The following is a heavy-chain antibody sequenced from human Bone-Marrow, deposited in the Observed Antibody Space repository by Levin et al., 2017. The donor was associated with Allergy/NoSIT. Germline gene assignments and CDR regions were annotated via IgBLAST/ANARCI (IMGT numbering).Heavy chain of an antibody. J-gene: IGHJ4*02. CDR3: ANGDTGFYGSV. Sequence: ASVKVSCKASGDDFDTYVFSWVRQAPGQGLEWMGGIIPMYPPANYAQKFQGRVTITADESTSTCYMEMSSLNSEDTAIYYCANGDTGFYGSVWGQGTLVTVSS. CDR2: IIPMYPPA. CDR1: GDDFDTYV. V-gene: IGHV1-69*13. D-gene: IGHD3-9*01.